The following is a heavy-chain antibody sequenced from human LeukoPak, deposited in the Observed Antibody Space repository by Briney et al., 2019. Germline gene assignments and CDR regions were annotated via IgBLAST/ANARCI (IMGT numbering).Heavy chain of an antibody. D-gene: IGHD6-13*01. J-gene: IGHJ6*03. Sequence: GGSLRLSCSASGFTLSTYGMNWVRQAPGKGLEWVAVIWYDGSHANYADAVKGRFTISRDNSKNTLYLQMNSPRAEDTAVYYCARDRGYSSRWNFGKDYYMDVWGKGTTVTVSS. CDR1: GFTLSTYG. CDR2: IWYDGSHA. CDR3: ARDRGYSSRWNFGKDYYMDV. V-gene: IGHV3-33*01.